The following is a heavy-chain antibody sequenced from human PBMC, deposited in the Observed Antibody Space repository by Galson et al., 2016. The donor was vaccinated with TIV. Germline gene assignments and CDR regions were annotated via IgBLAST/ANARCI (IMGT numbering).Heavy chain of an antibody. J-gene: IGHJ4*02. CDR1: GFSLNDYG. CDR3: AREFFCGGTCYYFDQ. D-gene: IGHD2-15*01. V-gene: IGHV3-33*01. Sequence: SCAVSGFSLNDYGTHWVRQAPGKGLEWVAFMWFDGRNLDYADSVKGRFTISRDNAKNSLFLQMSSLRVEDAALYYCAREFFCGGTCYYFDQWGQGTLVSVSS. CDR2: MWFDGRNL.